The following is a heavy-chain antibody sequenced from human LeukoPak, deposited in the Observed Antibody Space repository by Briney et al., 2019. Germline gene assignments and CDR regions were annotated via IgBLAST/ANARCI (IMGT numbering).Heavy chain of an antibody. Sequence: GGSLKLSCAASGFTFSSYSMNWVRQAPGKGLEWVSSISSSSSYIYYADSVKGRFTISRDNAKNSLYLQMNSLRAEDTAVYYCARTSPPRYYFDYWGQGTLVTVSS. CDR1: GFTFSSYS. V-gene: IGHV3-21*01. CDR2: ISSSSSYI. CDR3: ARTSPPRYYFDY. J-gene: IGHJ4*02.